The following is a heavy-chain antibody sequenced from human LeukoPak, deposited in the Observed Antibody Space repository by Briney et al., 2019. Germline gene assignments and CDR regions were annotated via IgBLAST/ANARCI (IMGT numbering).Heavy chain of an antibody. D-gene: IGHD4-17*01. Sequence: SETLSLTCTVSGGSINNYYWTWIRQPPGKGLECIGYVYYTGSTYYNPSLKSRVTISVDTSRNQFSLKLNSVTAADTAVYYCARDSSTVTTRHFDYWGQGTLVTVSS. CDR1: GGSINNYY. CDR2: VYYTGST. V-gene: IGHV4-59*01. J-gene: IGHJ4*02. CDR3: ARDSSTVTTRHFDY.